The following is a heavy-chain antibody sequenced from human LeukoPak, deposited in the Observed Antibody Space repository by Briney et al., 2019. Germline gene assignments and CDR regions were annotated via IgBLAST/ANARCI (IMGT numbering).Heavy chain of an antibody. CDR3: ANGLFGVVTEDETN. V-gene: IGHV3-23*01. J-gene: IGHJ4*02. D-gene: IGHD3-3*01. Sequence: GGSLRLSCAAAGFTFRKYALTWVRQAPGKGLEWVAGISGSGNRTYSADSVKGRFTISRDNSKNTLYLQMNSLRAEDTAVYYCANGLFGVVTEDETNWGQGTLVTVSS. CDR1: GFTFRKYA. CDR2: ISGSGNRT.